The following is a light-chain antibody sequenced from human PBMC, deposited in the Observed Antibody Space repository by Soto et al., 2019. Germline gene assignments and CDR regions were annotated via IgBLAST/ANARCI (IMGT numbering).Light chain of an antibody. V-gene: IGKV1-33*01. J-gene: IGKJ4*01. CDR1: QDIRNY. CDR2: DAS. CDR3: QQCDNLPIT. Sequence: DIQMTQSPSSLSASVGDRVTITCQASQDIRNYLNWYQQKPGKAPKLLIYDASNLETGVPSRFSGSGSGTDFTFTISSLQSEDIATYYCQQCDNLPITFGGGTKVDIK.